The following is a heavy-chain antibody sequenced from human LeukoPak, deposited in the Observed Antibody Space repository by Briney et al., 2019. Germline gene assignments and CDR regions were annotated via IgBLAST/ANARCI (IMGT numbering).Heavy chain of an antibody. CDR1: GFTFSSYG. J-gene: IGHJ4*02. CDR2: ISYDGSNK. D-gene: IGHD6-13*01. CDR3: AKDQGSSWYLSY. V-gene: IGHV3-30*18. Sequence: RGSLRLSCAASGFTFSSYGMHWVRQAPGKGLEWVAVISYDGSNKCYADSVKGRFTISRDNSKNTLYLQMNSLRAEDTAVYYCAKDQGSSWYLSYWGQGTLVTVSS.